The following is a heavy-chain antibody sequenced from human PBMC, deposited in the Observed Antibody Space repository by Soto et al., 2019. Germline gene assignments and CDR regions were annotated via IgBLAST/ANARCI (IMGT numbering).Heavy chain of an antibody. CDR1: GYPFTHYG. CDR3: ARDPPLSMVRGVNDAFDI. V-gene: IGHV1-18*01. Sequence: ASVKVSCKSSGYPFTHYGITLVRQAPGQGLEWMGIISPSSGSTNYGQTLQGRVTMTTDTSTSTVYMELSSLRSEDTAVYYCARDPPLSMVRGVNDAFDIWGQGTMVTVSS. D-gene: IGHD3-10*01. J-gene: IGHJ3*02. CDR2: ISPSSGST.